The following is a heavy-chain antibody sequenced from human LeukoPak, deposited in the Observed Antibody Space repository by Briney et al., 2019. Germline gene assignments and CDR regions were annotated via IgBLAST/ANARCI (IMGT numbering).Heavy chain of an antibody. CDR3: ARDKFRGYFDY. D-gene: IGHD3-10*01. CDR2: IYSGGTT. CDR1: EFTFSSYE. Sequence: GGSLRLSCAASEFTFSSYEMNWVRQAPGKGLEWVSAIYSGGTTYYADSVKGRFTISRDTSKNTLYLQMNSLRAEDTAVYYCARDKFRGYFDYWGQGTLVTVSS. J-gene: IGHJ4*02. V-gene: IGHV3-66*01.